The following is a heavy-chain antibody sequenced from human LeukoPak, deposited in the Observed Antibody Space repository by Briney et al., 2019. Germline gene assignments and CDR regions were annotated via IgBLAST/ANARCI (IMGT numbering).Heavy chain of an antibody. Sequence: NSGGSLRLSCAASGLTFAPYTMNWVRQAPGKGLEWVSSISGSSTYIYYADSVKGRFTISRDNAKNSLYLQMNSLRVEDTAVYYCAKVTFGELLVDFDYWGQGTLVTVSS. CDR2: ISGSSTYI. V-gene: IGHV3-21*01. J-gene: IGHJ4*02. D-gene: IGHD3-10*01. CDR1: GLTFAPYT. CDR3: AKVTFGELLVDFDY.